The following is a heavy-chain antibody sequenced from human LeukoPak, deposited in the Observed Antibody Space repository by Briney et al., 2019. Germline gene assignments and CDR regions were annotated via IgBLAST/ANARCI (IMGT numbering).Heavy chain of an antibody. Sequence: GGSLRLSCAASRFTFSSYGMHWVRQAPGKGLEWVAVISFDGSNKHYADSVKGRFTISRDNSKNTLYLQMNSLRPEDTAVYYRAKDCSGGSCYWLFDWGQGTLVTVSS. J-gene: IGHJ4*02. CDR1: RFTFSSYG. D-gene: IGHD2-15*01. CDR2: ISFDGSNK. V-gene: IGHV3-30*18. CDR3: AKDCSGGSCYWLFD.